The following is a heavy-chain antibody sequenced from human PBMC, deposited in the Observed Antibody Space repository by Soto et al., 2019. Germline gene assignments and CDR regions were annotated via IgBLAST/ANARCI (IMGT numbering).Heavy chain of an antibody. Sequence: GGSLRLSCATSGFTFSSYSMNWVRQAPGMGLEWVSSISSSSRYIYYADSVKGRFTISRDNAKNSLYLQMNSLRAEDTAVYYCARDRLVAATSCPPYCYYCMDVWGQGTTVTVSS. CDR2: ISSSSRYI. D-gene: IGHD2-15*01. V-gene: IGHV3-21*01. J-gene: IGHJ6*02. CDR1: GFTFSSYS. CDR3: ARDRLVAATSCPPYCYYCMDV.